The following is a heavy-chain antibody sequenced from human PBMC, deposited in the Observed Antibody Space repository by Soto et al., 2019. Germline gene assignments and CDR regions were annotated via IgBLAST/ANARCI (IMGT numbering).Heavy chain of an antibody. CDR2: INHSGRT. V-gene: IGHV4-34*01. CDR1: GGSFSGYC. D-gene: IGHD3-3*01. J-gene: IGHJ4*02. CDR3: ARGRKYYDFWSGYTHPRYYFNY. Sequence: SETLSLTCAVHGGSFSGYCWSWIRQPPGKGLEWIGEINHSGRTTYNPSLKSRVTISVDTSKSQFSLKLSSVTAADTAVYYCARGRKYYDFWSGYTHPRYYFNYWGQGTLVTAPQ.